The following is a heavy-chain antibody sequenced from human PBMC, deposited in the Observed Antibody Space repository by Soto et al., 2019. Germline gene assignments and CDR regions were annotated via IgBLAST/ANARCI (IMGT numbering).Heavy chain of an antibody. CDR2: IIPMFGTA. D-gene: IGHD5-18*01. CDR3: ASDEGGYSDGLRSAYFDY. CDR1: GGTFSSYA. V-gene: IGHV1-69*12. Sequence: QVQLVQSGAEVKKPGSSVKVSCKASGGTFSSYAISWVRQAPGQGLEWMGGIIPMFGTANYAQKFQGRVTITADQSTSTAYMELSSLRSEETAVYYCASDEGGYSDGLRSAYFDYWGQGTLVTVSS. J-gene: IGHJ4*02.